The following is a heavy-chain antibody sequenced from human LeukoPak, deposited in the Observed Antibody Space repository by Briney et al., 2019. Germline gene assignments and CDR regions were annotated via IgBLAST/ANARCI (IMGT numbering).Heavy chain of an antibody. CDR3: ARDLATMVRGVKIYGMDV. CDR1: GGTFSSYA. J-gene: IGHJ6*04. D-gene: IGHD3-10*01. Sequence: SVNVSCKASGGTFSSYAISWVRQAPGQGLEWMGGMITIFGTADYAQKCQGRVTITADKSTSTAYMELSSLRSEDTAVYYCARDLATMVRGVKIYGMDVWGKGTTVTVSS. CDR2: MITIFGTA. V-gene: IGHV1-69*06.